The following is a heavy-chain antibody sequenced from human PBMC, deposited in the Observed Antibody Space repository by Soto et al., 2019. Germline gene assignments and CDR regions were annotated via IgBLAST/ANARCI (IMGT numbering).Heavy chain of an antibody. CDR3: ARGLARSNYYYYMDV. CDR2: INHSGST. V-gene: IGHV4-34*01. J-gene: IGHJ6*03. CDR1: GGSFSGYY. D-gene: IGHD6-6*01. Sequence: SETLSLTCAVYGGSFSGYYWSWIRQPPGKGLEWIGEINHSGSTNYNPSLKSRVTISVDTSKNQFSLKLSSVTAADTAVYYCARGLARSNYYYYMDVWGKGTTVTVSS.